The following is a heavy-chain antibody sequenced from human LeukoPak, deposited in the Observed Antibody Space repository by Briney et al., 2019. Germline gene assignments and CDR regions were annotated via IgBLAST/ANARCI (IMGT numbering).Heavy chain of an antibody. Sequence: ASVKVSCKASGYTFTNYGISWVRQAPGEGLEWMGWISAYNGNTNYAQKLQGRVTMTTDTSTSTAYMELRSLGSDDTAVYYCARDPGGYNYGERPTVDYWGQGTLVTVSS. D-gene: IGHD5-18*01. J-gene: IGHJ4*02. CDR1: GYTFTNYG. CDR3: ARDPGGYNYGERPTVDY. CDR2: ISAYNGNT. V-gene: IGHV1-18*01.